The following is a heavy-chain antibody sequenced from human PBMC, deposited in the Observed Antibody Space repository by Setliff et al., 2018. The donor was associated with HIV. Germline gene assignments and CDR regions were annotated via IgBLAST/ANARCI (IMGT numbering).Heavy chain of an antibody. J-gene: IGHJ3*02. CDR3: ARPASDAFDI. D-gene: IGHD2-2*01. CDR2: IYYSGST. Sequence: PSETLSLTCTVSGGSISSSSYYWGWIRQPPGKGLEWIGSIYYSGSTYYNPSLKSRVTISVDTSKNQFSLKLSSVTAADTAVYCCARPASDAFDIWGQGTMVTVSS. V-gene: IGHV4-39*07. CDR1: GGSISSSSYY.